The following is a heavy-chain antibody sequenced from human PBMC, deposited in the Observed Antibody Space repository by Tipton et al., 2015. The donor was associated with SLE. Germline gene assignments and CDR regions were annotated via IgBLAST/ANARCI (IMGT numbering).Heavy chain of an antibody. J-gene: IGHJ4*02. V-gene: IGHV3-7*01. D-gene: IGHD1-1*01. CDR2: IKQDGSEK. CDR1: EFTFSSYN. Sequence: AVSEFTFSSYNMNWVRQAPGKGLEWVANIKQDGSEKYYEDSVKGRFTISRDNAKNSLYLQMNSLRAEDTAVYYCARGSEYNLYWGQGTLVTVSS. CDR3: ARGSEYNLY.